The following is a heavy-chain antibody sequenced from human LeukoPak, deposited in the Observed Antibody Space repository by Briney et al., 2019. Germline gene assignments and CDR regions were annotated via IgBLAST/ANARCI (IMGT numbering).Heavy chain of an antibody. V-gene: IGHV1-69*13. CDR1: GGTFSSYA. CDR2: IIPIFGTA. D-gene: IGHD2-2*01. Sequence: ASVKVSCKASGGTFSSYAISWVRQAPGQGLEWMGGIIPIFGTANYAQKFQGRVTITADESTSTAYMELSSLRSEDTAVYYCARSNCSSTSCYVYYYYYMDVWGKGTTVTISS. CDR3: ARSNCSSTSCYVYYYYYMDV. J-gene: IGHJ6*03.